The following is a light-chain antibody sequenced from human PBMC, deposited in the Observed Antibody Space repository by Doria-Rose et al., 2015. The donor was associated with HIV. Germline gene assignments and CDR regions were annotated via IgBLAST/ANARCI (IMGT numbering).Light chain of an antibody. CDR3: QSYDSRLSVYV. Sequence: QSVLTQPPSVSGAPGQRVAISCTGSSSNIGAGFDVNWYQQFPGTAPILLIHGTTNRPSGVPDRFSGSKSGTPASLAISGLQAEDEADYYCQSYDSRLSVYVFGTGTKVTVL. CDR1: SSNIGAGFD. CDR2: GTT. J-gene: IGLJ1*01. V-gene: IGLV1-40*01.